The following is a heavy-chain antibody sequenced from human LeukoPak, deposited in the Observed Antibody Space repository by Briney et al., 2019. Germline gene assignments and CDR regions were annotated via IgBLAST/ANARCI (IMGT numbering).Heavy chain of an antibody. CDR3: ARGRTYCSSTSCFQYYYGMDV. Sequence: GSLRLSCAASGFTFSSYGMNWVRQAPGTGLEWIGEINHSGSTNYNPSLKSRVTISVDTSKNQFSLKLSSVTAADTAVYYCARGRTYCSSTSCFQYYYGMDVWGQGTTVTVSS. CDR2: INHSGST. V-gene: IGHV4-34*01. J-gene: IGHJ6*02. CDR1: GFTFSSYG. D-gene: IGHD2-2*01.